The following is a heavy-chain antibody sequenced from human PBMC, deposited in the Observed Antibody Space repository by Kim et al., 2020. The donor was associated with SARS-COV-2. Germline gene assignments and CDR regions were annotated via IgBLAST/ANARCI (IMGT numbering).Heavy chain of an antibody. CDR2: ISAYNGNT. CDR3: ARALLEWYGSGSPHWYFDL. CDR1: GYTFTSYG. V-gene: IGHV1-18*01. Sequence: ASVKVSCKASGYTFTSYGISWVRQAPGQGLEWMGWISAYNGNTNYAQKLQGRVTMTTDTSTSTAYMELRSLRSDDTAVYYCARALLEWYGSGSPHWYFDLWGRGTLVTVSS. D-gene: IGHD3-10*01. J-gene: IGHJ2*01.